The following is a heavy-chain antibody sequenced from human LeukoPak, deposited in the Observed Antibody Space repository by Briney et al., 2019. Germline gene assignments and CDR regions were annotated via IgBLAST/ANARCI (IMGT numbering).Heavy chain of an antibody. Sequence: SAKLPISCAVYGGTFGGDNRRWIRQPPRNEMKWIGEINHSGSTNYNPSLKSRVTISVDTSKNQFSLKLSSVTAADTAVYYCARSPRGVVVAAINFDYWGQGTLVIVSS. J-gene: IGHJ4*02. CDR3: ARSPRGVVVAAINFDY. V-gene: IGHV4-34*01. D-gene: IGHD2-15*01. CDR2: INHSGST. CDR1: GGTFGGDN.